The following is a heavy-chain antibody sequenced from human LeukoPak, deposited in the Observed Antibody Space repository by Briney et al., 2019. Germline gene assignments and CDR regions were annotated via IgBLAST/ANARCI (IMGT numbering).Heavy chain of an antibody. CDR1: GFTFSSYA. CDR3: AKASSSVEMYYFDY. CDR2: ISGSGGST. V-gene: IGHV3-23*01. J-gene: IGHJ4*02. Sequence: GGSLRLSCAASGFTFSSYAMSWVRQAPGKGLEWVSAISGSGGSTYYADSVKGRFTISRDNSKNTLYLQMNSLRAEDTAVSYCAKASSSVEMYYFDYWGQGILVTVSS. D-gene: IGHD6-6*01.